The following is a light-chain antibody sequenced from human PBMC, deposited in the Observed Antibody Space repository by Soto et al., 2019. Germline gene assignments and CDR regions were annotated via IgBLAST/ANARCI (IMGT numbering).Light chain of an antibody. V-gene: IGKV4-1*01. Sequence: DIVMTQSPDSLAVSLGERATINCKSSQSVLNSSSNKNYLAWYQQKPGQPPKLLIYWASTRESGVPDRFSGSGSGTDFTLTISSLQAEDVAVYYCQQYYSTPTFGPGTKVDIK. J-gene: IGKJ3*01. CDR3: QQYYSTPT. CDR1: QSVLNSSSNKNY. CDR2: WAS.